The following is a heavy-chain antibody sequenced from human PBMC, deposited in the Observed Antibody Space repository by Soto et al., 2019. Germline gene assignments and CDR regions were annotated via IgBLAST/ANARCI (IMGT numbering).Heavy chain of an antibody. CDR2: ISASGDRT. D-gene: IGHD1-1*01. V-gene: IGHV3-23*04. CDR3: VPLNWNHPANFDY. J-gene: IGHJ4*02. Sequence: EVQLVESGGGLVQPGRSLRLSCAASGFTFDDYAMHWVRQAPGKGLEWVSGISASGDRTDYVDSVKGRFAISRDNSKNMVYLQMSSLRSEDTAVYYCVPLNWNHPANFDYWGQGTQVTVSS. CDR1: GFTFDDYA.